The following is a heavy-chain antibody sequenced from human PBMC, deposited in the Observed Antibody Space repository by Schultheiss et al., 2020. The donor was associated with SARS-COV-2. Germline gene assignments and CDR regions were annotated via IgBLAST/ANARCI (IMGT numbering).Heavy chain of an antibody. J-gene: IGHJ6*02. D-gene: IGHD6-13*01. Sequence: ASVKVSCKASGYTFTSYDINWVRQATGQGLEWMGWMNPNSGNTGYAQKFQGRVTMTRNTSISTAYMELSSLRSEDTAVYYCARALYSSSCPLLCYGMDVWGQGTTVTVSS. CDR1: GYTFTSYD. CDR2: MNPNSGNT. CDR3: ARALYSSSCPLLCYGMDV. V-gene: IGHV1-8*01.